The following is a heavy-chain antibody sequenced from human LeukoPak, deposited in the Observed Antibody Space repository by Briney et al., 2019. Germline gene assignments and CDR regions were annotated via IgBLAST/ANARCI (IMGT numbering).Heavy chain of an antibody. CDR2: IRYDGSNK. Sequence: PGGSLRLSCSASGFTFNNYGMRWVRQAPGKGLEWVTFIRYDGSNKYYADSVKGRFTISRDNSKNTLYLQVNSLRADDTAVYYCAKDRDRNTMVRGVSVIDSWGQGTLVTVSS. CDR1: GFTFNNYG. CDR3: AKDRDRNTMVRGVSVIDS. V-gene: IGHV3-30*02. J-gene: IGHJ4*02. D-gene: IGHD3-10*01.